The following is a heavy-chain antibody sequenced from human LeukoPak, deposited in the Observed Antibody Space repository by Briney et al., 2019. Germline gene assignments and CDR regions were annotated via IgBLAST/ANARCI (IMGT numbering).Heavy chain of an antibody. Sequence: SETLSLTCTVSGGSISSSSYYWGWIRQPPGKGLEWIGSIYYSGSTYYNPSLKSRVAISVDTSENQFSLKLSSVTAADTAVYYCARLGLRFLEWLSRGVYWGQGTLVTVSS. CDR2: IYYSGST. CDR3: ARLGLRFLEWLSRGVY. CDR1: GGSISSSSYY. D-gene: IGHD3-3*01. V-gene: IGHV4-39*01. J-gene: IGHJ4*02.